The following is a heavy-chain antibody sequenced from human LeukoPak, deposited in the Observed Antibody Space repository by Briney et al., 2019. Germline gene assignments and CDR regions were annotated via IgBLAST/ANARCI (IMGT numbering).Heavy chain of an antibody. J-gene: IGHJ4*02. CDR2: ISGSGGST. Sequence: GGSLRLSCAASGFTFSSYAVSWVRQAPGKGLEWVSAISGSGGSTYYADSVKGRFTISRDNSKNTLYLQMNSLRAEDTAVYYCAKDAYATMIVVVTYYFDYWGQRTLVTVSS. CDR3: AKDAYATMIVVVTYYFDY. D-gene: IGHD3-22*01. V-gene: IGHV3-23*01. CDR1: GFTFSSYA.